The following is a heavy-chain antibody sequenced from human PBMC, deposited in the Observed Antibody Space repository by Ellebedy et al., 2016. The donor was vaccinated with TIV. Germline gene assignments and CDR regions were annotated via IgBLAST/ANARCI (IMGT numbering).Heavy chain of an antibody. D-gene: IGHD1-1*01. Sequence: SETLSLXXTVSGGSISSYYWSWIRQPPGKGLEWIGEINHSGSTNYNPSLKSRVTISVDTSKSQFSLELRSVTAADTAVYYCARGQQLQRRFPYWGQGTLVTVSS. CDR3: ARGQQLQRRFPY. CDR2: INHSGST. J-gene: IGHJ4*02. V-gene: IGHV4-34*01. CDR1: GGSISSYY.